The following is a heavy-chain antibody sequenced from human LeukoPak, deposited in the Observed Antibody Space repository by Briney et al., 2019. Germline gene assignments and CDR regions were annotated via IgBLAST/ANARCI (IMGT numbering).Heavy chain of an antibody. Sequence: SETLSLTCAVYGGSFSGYYWSWIRQPPGKGLEWIGEINHSGSTNYNPSLKSRVTISVDTSKNQFSLKLSSVTAADTAVYYCARDVIGGWFDPWGQGTLVTVSS. CDR2: INHSGST. CDR3: ARDVIGGWFDP. V-gene: IGHV4-34*01. J-gene: IGHJ5*02. D-gene: IGHD2/OR15-2a*01. CDR1: GGSFSGYY.